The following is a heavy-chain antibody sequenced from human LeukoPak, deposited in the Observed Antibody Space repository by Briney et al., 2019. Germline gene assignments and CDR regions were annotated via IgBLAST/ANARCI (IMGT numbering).Heavy chain of an antibody. V-gene: IGHV4-4*07. J-gene: IGHJ3*02. CDR2: IYTSETT. D-gene: IGHD3-9*01. Sequence: SETVSLTCTVSGGSISSYYWSWIRQPAGKGLEWIGRIYTSETTNYNPSLKSRVTMSVDTSKNQFSLKLSSVTAADTAVYYCARALLPYYDILTGYYKHPIDAFDIWGQGTMVTVSS. CDR3: ARALLPYYDILTGYYKHPIDAFDI. CDR1: GGSISSYY.